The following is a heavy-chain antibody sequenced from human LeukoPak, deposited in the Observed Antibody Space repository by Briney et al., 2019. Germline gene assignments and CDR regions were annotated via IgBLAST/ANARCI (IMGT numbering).Heavy chain of an antibody. V-gene: IGHV1-8*01. D-gene: IGHD1-26*01. Sequence: ASVKVSCKASGYTFTSYDMNWVRQAPGQGVEWMGWMNPNSGKTVYAQKLEGRVTMTSNTSISTAYMELSSLRSEDTAVYYCARVPREIMSIWGQGTMVTV. CDR2: MNPNSGKT. J-gene: IGHJ3*02. CDR1: GYTFTSYD. CDR3: ARVPREIMSI.